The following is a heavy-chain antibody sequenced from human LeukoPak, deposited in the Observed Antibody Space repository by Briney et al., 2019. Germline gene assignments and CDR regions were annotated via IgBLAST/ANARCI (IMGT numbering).Heavy chain of an antibody. CDR3: ARIGSAAFTDS. V-gene: IGHV3-23*01. D-gene: IGHD3-3*02. J-gene: IGHJ4*02. CDR1: GFTFSTYA. Sequence: GGSLRLSCAASGFTFSTYALNWVREAPGKGLGWFSAISDSGGAIYYADSVKGRFTISRDNSKNSLFLQMNSLRAEDTAVYYCARIGSAAFTDSWGQGTLVTVSS. CDR2: ISDSGGAI.